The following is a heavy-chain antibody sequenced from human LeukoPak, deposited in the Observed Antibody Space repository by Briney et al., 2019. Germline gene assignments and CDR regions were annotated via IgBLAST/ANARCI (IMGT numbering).Heavy chain of an antibody. V-gene: IGHV1-69*01. Sequence: GGSLRLSCAASGFTFSNAWMSWVRQAPGQGLEWMGGIIPIFGTANYAQKFQGRVTITADESTSTAYMELSSLRSEDTAVYYCAREEAYYDFWSGPTNTPNWFDPWGQGTLVSVSS. J-gene: IGHJ5*02. D-gene: IGHD3-3*01. CDR1: GFTFSNAW. CDR3: AREEAYYDFWSGPTNTPNWFDP. CDR2: IIPIFGTA.